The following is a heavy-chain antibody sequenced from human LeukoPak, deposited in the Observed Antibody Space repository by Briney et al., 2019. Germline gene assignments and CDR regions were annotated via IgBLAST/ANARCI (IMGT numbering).Heavy chain of an antibody. CDR2: INPSGGST. J-gene: IGHJ4*02. V-gene: IGHV1-46*01. CDR3: ARAHYDFWSGYYRESSFDY. Sequence: GASVKVSCKASGYTFTSYYMHWVRQAPGQGLEWMGIINPSGGSTSYAQKFQGRVTMTRDMSTSTVYMELSSLRSEDTAVYYCARAHYDFWSGYYRESSFDYWGQGTLVTVSS. CDR1: GYTFTSYY. D-gene: IGHD3-3*01.